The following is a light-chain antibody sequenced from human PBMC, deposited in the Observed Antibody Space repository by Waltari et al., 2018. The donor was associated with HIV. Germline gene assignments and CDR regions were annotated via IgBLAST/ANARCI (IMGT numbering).Light chain of an antibody. V-gene: IGLV3-1*01. CDR1: KMGDKY. Sequence: SYELTQPPSVSVTPGQTASNTCSGNKMGDKYACWYQQRPGQSPVLVIYQDTKRPSGIPERFSGSNSGNTATLTIRGTQTMDEADYYCQVWDSTTALGFGGGTKLTVL. CDR2: QDT. J-gene: IGLJ2*01. CDR3: QVWDSTTALG.